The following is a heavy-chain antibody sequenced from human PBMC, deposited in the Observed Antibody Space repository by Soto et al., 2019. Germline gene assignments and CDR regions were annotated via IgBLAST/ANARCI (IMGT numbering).Heavy chain of an antibody. J-gene: IGHJ4*02. CDR1: GYTFTSYG. CDR3: ARDQSGSGRRPLDY. V-gene: IGHV1-18*01. D-gene: IGHD3-10*01. Sequence: PSVKVSCKASGYTFTSYGISWVRQAPGQGLEWMGWISAYNGNTNYAQKLQGRVTMTTDTSTSTAYMELRSLRSDDTAVYYCARDQSGSGRRPLDYWGQGTLVTVSS. CDR2: ISAYNGNT.